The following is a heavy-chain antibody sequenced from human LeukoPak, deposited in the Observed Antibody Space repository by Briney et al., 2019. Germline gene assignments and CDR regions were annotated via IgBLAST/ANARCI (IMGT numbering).Heavy chain of an antibody. D-gene: IGHD6-19*01. CDR3: AKAGRSGWYPGWPFDI. V-gene: IGHV3-23*01. J-gene: IGHJ3*02. CDR2: IRDSGAST. CDR1: GFTFLTYV. Sequence: GGSLRLSCAASGFTFLTYVMSWVRPAPGKGLPWVSVIRDSGASTYYADSVKGRFTISRDNSKNTLYLQMNSLRAEDTAVYYCAKAGRSGWYPGWPFDIWGQGTMVTVSS.